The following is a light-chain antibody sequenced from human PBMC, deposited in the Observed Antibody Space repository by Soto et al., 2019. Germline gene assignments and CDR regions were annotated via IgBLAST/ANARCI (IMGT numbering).Light chain of an antibody. CDR2: LDSDGSH. J-gene: IGLJ3*02. V-gene: IGLV4-69*01. CDR1: SGHSTYA. CDR3: QTWATVPDWV. Sequence: QSVLTQSPSASASLGASVKLTCTLSSGHSTYAIAWPQQQPEKGPRYLMKLDSDGSHSKGDGIPDRFSGSSSGAERYLTISRLESEDEADYYCQTWATVPDWVFGGGTKLTVL.